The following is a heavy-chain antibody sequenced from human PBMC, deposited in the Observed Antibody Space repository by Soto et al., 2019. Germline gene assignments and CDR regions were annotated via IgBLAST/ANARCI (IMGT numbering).Heavy chain of an antibody. CDR1: GYTFPSYG. CDR3: ARDVGSTIFGVVINYYYGMDV. Sequence: GASVKVSCKASGYTFPSYGISWVRQAPGQGLEWMGWISAYNGNTNYAQKLQGRVTMTTDTSTSTAYMELRSLRSDDTAVYYCARDVGSTIFGVVINYYYGMDVWGQGTTVTVSS. CDR2: ISAYNGNT. D-gene: IGHD3-3*01. V-gene: IGHV1-18*01. J-gene: IGHJ6*02.